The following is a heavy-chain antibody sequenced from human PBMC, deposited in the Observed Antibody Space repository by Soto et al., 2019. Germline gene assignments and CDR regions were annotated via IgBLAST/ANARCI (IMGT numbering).Heavy chain of an antibody. Sequence: PGWSLRLSCTASGFTFGDYAMSLVRQAPGKGLEWGGFIRSKAYGGTTEYAASVKGRFTISRDDSKSIAYLQMNSLKTEDTAVYYCGLDGYYDILTGYYPWDYYYGMEVWGKGTKVTVSS. J-gene: IGHJ6*04. CDR1: GFTFGDYA. V-gene: IGHV3-49*04. D-gene: IGHD3-9*01. CDR2: IRSKAYGGTT. CDR3: GLDGYYDILTGYYPWDYYYGMEV.